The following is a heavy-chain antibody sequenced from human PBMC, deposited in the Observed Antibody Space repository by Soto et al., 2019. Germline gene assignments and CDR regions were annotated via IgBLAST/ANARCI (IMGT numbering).Heavy chain of an antibody. Sequence: SVKVSCKVSGYTLTELSMHWVRQAPGQGLEWMGGIIPIFGTANYAQKFQGRVTITADKSTSTAYMELSSLRSEDTAVYYCAREEELLYCGGDCYYYFDYCGQXSLVTVSA. CDR2: IIPIFGTA. V-gene: IGHV1-69*06. CDR3: AREEELLYCGGDCYYYFDY. CDR1: GYTLTELS. J-gene: IGHJ4*02. D-gene: IGHD2-21*02.